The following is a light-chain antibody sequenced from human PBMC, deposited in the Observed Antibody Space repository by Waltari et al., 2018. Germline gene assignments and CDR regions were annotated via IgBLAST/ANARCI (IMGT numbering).Light chain of an antibody. V-gene: IGKV1-5*03. CDR3: QQYNSYSLLT. CDR1: QSISHW. Sequence: DIQMTQSPSTLSAYVGDRFTITCRASQSISHWLAWYQQKPGKAPKLLIYKASTLESGVPSRFSGSGSGTEFTLTISSLQPDDFATYYCQQYNSYSLLTFGGGTKVEIK. J-gene: IGKJ4*01. CDR2: KAS.